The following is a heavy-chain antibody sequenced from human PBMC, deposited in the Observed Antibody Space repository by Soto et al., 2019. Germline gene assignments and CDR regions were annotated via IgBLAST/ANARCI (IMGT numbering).Heavy chain of an antibody. CDR3: ARDLITGDQSLAL. Sequence: PGGSLRLSCAASGFTFSNYAMHWVRQAPGKGLEWVAIISYDGTNNYHADSVKGRFTISRDNSKNTLYLQMNSLRAEDTAVYYCARDLITGDQSLALWGQGTMVTVSS. D-gene: IGHD7-27*01. CDR1: GFTFSNYA. V-gene: IGHV3-30-3*01. J-gene: IGHJ3*01. CDR2: ISYDGTNN.